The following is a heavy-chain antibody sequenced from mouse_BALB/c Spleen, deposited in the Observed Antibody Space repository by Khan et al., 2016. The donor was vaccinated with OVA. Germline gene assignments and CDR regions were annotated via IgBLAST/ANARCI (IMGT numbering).Heavy chain of an antibody. CDR3: AREEALYYFDY. V-gene: IGHV1-76*01. CDR2: IYPGTNNT. Sequence: QVQLKQSGAELVRPGASVKLSCKTSGYIFTSYRIHWVKQRSGQGLEWIARIYPGTNNTYYNEKLKDKATLTADKSSSTAYMQLSSLKSKDSAVYFCAREEALYYFDYWGQGTTLTVSS. J-gene: IGHJ2*01. CDR1: GYIFTSYR. D-gene: IGHD3-2*02.